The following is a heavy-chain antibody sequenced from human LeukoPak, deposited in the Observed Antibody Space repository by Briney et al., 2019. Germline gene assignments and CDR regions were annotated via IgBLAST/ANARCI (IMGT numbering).Heavy chain of an antibody. CDR1: GFTFSSYA. J-gene: IGHJ4*02. CDR3: VKVRYSGYLRGYFDY. D-gene: IGHD5-12*01. V-gene: IGHV3-64D*06. Sequence: QPGGSLRLSCSASGFTFSSYAIYWVRQAPGKGLEYVSAISSNGGSTYYADSVKGRFTISRDNSKNTLYLQMSSLRAEDTAVYYCVKVRYSGYLRGYFDYWGQGTLVTVSS. CDR2: ISSNGGST.